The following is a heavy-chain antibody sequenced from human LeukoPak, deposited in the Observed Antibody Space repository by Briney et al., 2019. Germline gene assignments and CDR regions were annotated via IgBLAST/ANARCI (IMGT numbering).Heavy chain of an antibody. CDR3: ARIHIAAAGTYGEADY. D-gene: IGHD6-13*01. V-gene: IGHV2-70*11. J-gene: IGHJ4*02. CDR1: GFSLSTSGMC. CDR2: IDWDDDK. Sequence: SGPTLVNPTQTLTLTCTFSGFSLSTSGMCVSWIRQPPGKALEWLARIDWDDDKYYSTSLKTRLTISKDTSKNQVVLTMTNMDPVDTATYYCARIHIAAAGTYGEADYWGQGTLVTVSS.